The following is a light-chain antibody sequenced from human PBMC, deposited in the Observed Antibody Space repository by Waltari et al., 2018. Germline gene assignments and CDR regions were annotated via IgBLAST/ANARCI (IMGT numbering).Light chain of an antibody. J-gene: IGLJ3*02. Sequence: QSALTQPASVSGSPGQSITISCTGTSSDVGRYNFVSWYQQHPGKAPPLIIYEVNKRPAGVSNRLSGSKSGNTASLTISGLQAEDESDCYCCSYAGRSTWVFGGGTKVTVL. CDR3: CSYAGRSTWV. V-gene: IGLV2-23*02. CDR2: EVN. CDR1: SSDVGRYNF.